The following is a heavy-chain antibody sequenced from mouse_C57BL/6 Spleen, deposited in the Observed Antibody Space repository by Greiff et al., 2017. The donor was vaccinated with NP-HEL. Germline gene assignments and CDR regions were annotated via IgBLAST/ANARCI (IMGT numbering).Heavy chain of an antibody. J-gene: IGHJ1*03. CDR1: GFTFSDYG. CDR3: AREVTTAVEGYFDV. D-gene: IGHD1-1*01. Sequence: EVQLVESGGGLVQPGGSLTLSCAASGFTFSDYGMAWVRQAPRKGPEWVAFISNLAYSIYYADTVPGRFTISRENAKNTLYLEMSSLRSEDTAMYYCAREVTTAVEGYFDVWGTGTTVTVSS. CDR2: ISNLAYSI. V-gene: IGHV5-15*01.